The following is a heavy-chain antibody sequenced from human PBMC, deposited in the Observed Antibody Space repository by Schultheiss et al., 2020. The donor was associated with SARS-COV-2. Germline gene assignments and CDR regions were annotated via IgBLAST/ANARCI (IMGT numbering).Heavy chain of an antibody. J-gene: IGHJ4*02. CDR2: IHPNSGGT. Sequence: ASVKVSCKASGYTFTGYYLHWVRQAPGQGLEWMGRIHPNSGGTNYAQKFQGRVTMTTDTSTSTAYMELRSLRSDDTAVYYCARDYGYCGEGTCYSDFWGQGTLVTVSS. CDR1: GYTFTGYY. CDR3: ARDYGYCGEGTCYSDF. V-gene: IGHV1-2*06. D-gene: IGHD2-15*01.